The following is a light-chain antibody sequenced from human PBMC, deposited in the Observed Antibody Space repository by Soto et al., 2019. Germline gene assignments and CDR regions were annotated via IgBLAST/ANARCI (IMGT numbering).Light chain of an antibody. V-gene: IGKV1-39*01. Sequence: DIQMTQSPSSLSASVGDRVTITCRASQSISNYLNWYQQKPGKAPKVLIYAASSLQSGVPSRFSGSRSGTDFTLTISSLQPEDFATYYCQQSYSTPWTFGQGTKVDIK. CDR3: QQSYSTPWT. J-gene: IGKJ1*01. CDR2: AAS. CDR1: QSISNY.